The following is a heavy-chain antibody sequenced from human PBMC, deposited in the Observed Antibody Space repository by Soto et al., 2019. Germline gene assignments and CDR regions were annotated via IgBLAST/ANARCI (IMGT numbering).Heavy chain of an antibody. CDR1: GFTFSSYG. Sequence: GGSLRLSCAASGFTFSSYGMHWVRQAPGKGLEWVAVISYDGSNKYYADSVKGRFTISRDNSKNTLYLQMNSLRAEDTAVYYCAKGALLWFGGLYYMDVWGKGTTVTVSS. CDR3: AKGALLWFGGLYYMDV. CDR2: ISYDGSNK. V-gene: IGHV3-30*18. J-gene: IGHJ6*03. D-gene: IGHD3-10*01.